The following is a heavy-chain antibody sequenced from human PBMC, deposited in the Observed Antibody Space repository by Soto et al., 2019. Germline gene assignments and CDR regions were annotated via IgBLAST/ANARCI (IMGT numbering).Heavy chain of an antibody. CDR1: GYSFVRYG. Sequence: QVLLVQSGAEVKKPGASVKVSCKTSGYSFVRYGVSWVRQAPGQGLEWMGWTSVYNGITNYARKVQGRVTLTTDTSTDTAYMELRGLKSDDTAMYFCARGYYGLDVWGQGTTIIVSS. J-gene: IGHJ6*02. CDR3: ARGYYGLDV. V-gene: IGHV1-18*01. CDR2: TSVYNGIT.